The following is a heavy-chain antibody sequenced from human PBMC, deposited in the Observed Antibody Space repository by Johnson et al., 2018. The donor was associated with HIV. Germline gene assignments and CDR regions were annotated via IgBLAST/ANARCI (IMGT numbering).Heavy chain of an antibody. J-gene: IGHJ3*02. V-gene: IGHV3-30-3*01. CDR3: ARAYNDAFDI. CDR1: GFTFSSYA. CDR2: ISYDGSNK. Sequence: QVQLVESGGGLVQPGGSLRLSCAASGFTFSSYAMHWVRQAPGKGLEWVAVISYDGSNKYYADSVKGRFTISRDNSKNTLYLQMNSLRAEDTAVFYCARAYNDAFDIWGQGTMVTVSS. D-gene: IGHD5-24*01.